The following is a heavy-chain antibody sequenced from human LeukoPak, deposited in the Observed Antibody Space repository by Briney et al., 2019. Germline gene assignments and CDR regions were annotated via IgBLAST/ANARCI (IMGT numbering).Heavy chain of an antibody. J-gene: IGHJ4*02. CDR3: AGDYYYGSGSTPGIFDY. D-gene: IGHD3-10*01. CDR1: GFTFSSYS. V-gene: IGHV3-21*01. Sequence: GGALRLSCAASGFTFSSYSRNWVRQAPGRGLEWVSSISSSSSYIYFGDSVKGRFHISRDNAKNSVYLPMNSLRGEDTAVYYCAGDYYYGSGSTPGIFDYWGQGTLVTVSS. CDR2: ISSSSSYI.